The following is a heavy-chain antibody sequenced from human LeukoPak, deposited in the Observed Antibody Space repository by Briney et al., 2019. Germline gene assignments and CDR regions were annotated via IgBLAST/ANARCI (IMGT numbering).Heavy chain of an antibody. CDR1: GYTFTGYY. J-gene: IGHJ4*02. D-gene: IGHD3-22*01. CDR2: INPNSGGT. CDR3: ARGWYYYDSSGYYYFDY. V-gene: IGHV1-2*02. Sequence: ASVKVSCKASGYTFTGYYMHWVRQAPGQGLEWMGWINPNSGGTNYAQKFQGRVTMTRDTSISTAYMERSRLRSDDTAVYYCARGWYYYDSSGYYYFDYWGQGTLVTVSS.